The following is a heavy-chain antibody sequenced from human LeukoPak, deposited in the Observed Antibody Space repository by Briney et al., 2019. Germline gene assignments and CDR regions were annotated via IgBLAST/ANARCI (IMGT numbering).Heavy chain of an antibody. J-gene: IGHJ4*02. CDR1: GFTFSSYS. D-gene: IGHD3-16*01. V-gene: IGHV3-21*01. CDR3: ASVPLITFGG. CDR2: ISSSSSYI. Sequence: GGSLRLSCAASGFTFSSYSMNWVRQAPGKGLEGVSSISSSSSYIYYADSVKGRFPISRDNAKNSMYLQMNSLRAEDTAVYYCASVPLITFGGWGQGTLVTVSS.